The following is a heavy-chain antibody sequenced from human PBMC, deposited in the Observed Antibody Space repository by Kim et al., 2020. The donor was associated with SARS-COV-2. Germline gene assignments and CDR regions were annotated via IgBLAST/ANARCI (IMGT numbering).Heavy chain of an antibody. CDR2: ISYDGSNK. CDR3: AKMIAVAGHYYYYGMDV. Sequence: GGSLRLSCAASGFTFSSYGMHWVRQAPGKGLEWVAVISYDGSNKYYADSVKGRFTISRDNSKNTLYLQMNSLRAEDTAVYYCAKMIAVAGHYYYYGMDVWGQGTTVTVSS. V-gene: IGHV3-30*18. J-gene: IGHJ6*02. D-gene: IGHD6-19*01. CDR1: GFTFSSYG.